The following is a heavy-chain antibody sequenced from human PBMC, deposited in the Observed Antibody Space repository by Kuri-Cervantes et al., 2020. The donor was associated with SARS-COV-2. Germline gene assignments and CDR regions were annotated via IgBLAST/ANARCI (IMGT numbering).Heavy chain of an antibody. V-gene: IGHV1-69*05. D-gene: IGHD3-10*01. CDR2: IIPIFGTA. Sequence: SVKVSCKASGGTFSSYAISWVRQAPGQGLEWMGGIIPIFGTANYAQKFQGRVTITTDESTSTAYMELRSLRSDDTAVYYCARDIRGGPLDGWGQGTLVTVSS. CDR3: ARDIRGGPLDG. CDR1: GGTFSSYA. J-gene: IGHJ4*02.